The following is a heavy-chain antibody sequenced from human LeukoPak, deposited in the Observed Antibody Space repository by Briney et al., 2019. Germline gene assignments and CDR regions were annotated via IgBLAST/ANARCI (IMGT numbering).Heavy chain of an antibody. CDR1: GGYVNRGTFF. J-gene: IGHJ4*02. CDR2: IYYSGST. V-gene: IGHV4-61*01. CDR3: ARVSHSSSWYYFDY. D-gene: IGHD6-13*01. Sequence: PSETLSLTCAVSGGYVNRGTFFWTWIRQPPGKGLEWIGYIYYSGSTNYNPSLKSRVTISVDTSKNQFSLKLSSVTAADTAVYYCARVSHSSSWYYFDYWGQGTLVTVSS.